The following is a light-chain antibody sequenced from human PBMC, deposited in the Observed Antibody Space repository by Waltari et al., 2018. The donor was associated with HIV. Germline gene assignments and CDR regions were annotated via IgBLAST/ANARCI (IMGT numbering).Light chain of an antibody. CDR3: CSYAGTYTLVV. V-gene: IGLV2-11*01. CDR1: SSDVGGYNY. Sequence: QSALTQPRSVSGSPGQSVTIPCTGTSSDVGGYNYVSWYQQHPGKAPKLVIYDVTKRPSGVPDRFSGSKSGNTASLTISGLQAEDEADYYCCSYAGTYTLVVFGGGTKLTVL. J-gene: IGLJ2*01. CDR2: DVT.